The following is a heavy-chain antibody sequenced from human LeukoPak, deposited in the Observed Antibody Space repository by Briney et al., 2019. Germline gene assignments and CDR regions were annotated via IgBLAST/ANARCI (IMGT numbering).Heavy chain of an antibody. CDR2: ISGSGGST. D-gene: IGHD6-13*01. CDR3: AKDQGVAAAGTEWFDP. CDR1: GFTFSSYA. V-gene: IGHV3-23*01. J-gene: IGHJ5*02. Sequence: PGGSLRLSCAASGFTFSSYAMSWVRQAPGKGLEWVSAISGSGGSTYYADSVKGRFTISRDNSKNTLYLQMNSLRAEDTAVYYCAKDQGVAAAGTEWFDPWGQGTLVTVSS.